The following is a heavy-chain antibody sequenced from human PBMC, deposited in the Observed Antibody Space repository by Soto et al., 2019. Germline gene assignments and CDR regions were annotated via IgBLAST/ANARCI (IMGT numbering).Heavy chain of an antibody. V-gene: IGHV4-39*01. J-gene: IGHJ5*02. CDR3: ARLDCPTTNCYIVGRGFGP. CDR1: GGSISSTTYY. CDR2: IYYSGIT. D-gene: IGHD2-2*02. Sequence: SETLSLTCTVSGGSISSTTYYWGWIRQSPAKGLEWIGNIYYSGITSYNPSLKSRVTISVDTSKNQFSLSLNSVSAADTAVYYCARLDCPTTNCYIVGRGFGPWGQGTLVTVSS.